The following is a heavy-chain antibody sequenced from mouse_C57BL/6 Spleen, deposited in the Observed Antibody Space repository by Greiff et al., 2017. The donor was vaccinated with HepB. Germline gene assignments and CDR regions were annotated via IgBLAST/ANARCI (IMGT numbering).Heavy chain of an antibody. CDR3: ARLTGTRAY. J-gene: IGHJ3*01. CDR1: GYTFTSYG. CDR2: IYPRSGNT. V-gene: IGHV1-81*01. D-gene: IGHD4-1*01. Sequence: QVQLKQSGAELARPGASVKLSCKASGYTFTSYGISWVKQRTGQGLEWIGEIYPRSGNTYYNEKFKGKATLTADKSSSTAYMELRSLTSEDSAVYFCARLTGTRAYWGQGTLVTVSA.